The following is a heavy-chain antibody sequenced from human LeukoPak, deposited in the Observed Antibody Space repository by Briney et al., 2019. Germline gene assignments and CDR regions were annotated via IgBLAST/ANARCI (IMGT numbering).Heavy chain of an antibody. Sequence: SETLSLTCTVSGGSISTSNYYWGWIRQPPGKGLEWIGNIFYSGSTYYSPSLKSRVTISLDTSKNQFSLKLSSVTAADTAVYYCARRYSSPDAFDIWGQGTMVTVSS. CDR1: GGSISTSNYY. D-gene: IGHD6-13*01. J-gene: IGHJ3*02. V-gene: IGHV4-39*01. CDR2: IFYSGST. CDR3: ARRYSSPDAFDI.